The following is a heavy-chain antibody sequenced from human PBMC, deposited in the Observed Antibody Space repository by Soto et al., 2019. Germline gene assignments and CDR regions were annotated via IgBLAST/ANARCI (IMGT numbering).Heavy chain of an antibody. J-gene: IGHJ4*02. CDR3: VHIRYGSGLFDY. V-gene: IGHV2-5*02. CDR1: GFSLSTSGVG. CDR2: IYWDDDK. Sequence: QITLKESGPTLVKPTQTLTLTCNFSGFSLSTSGVGVGGIRQPPGKALEGLALIYWDDDKRYSPSLKSRLTITKDTSKNQVVLTMTNMDPVDTATYYCVHIRYGSGLFDYWGQGTLVTVSS. D-gene: IGHD3-10*01.